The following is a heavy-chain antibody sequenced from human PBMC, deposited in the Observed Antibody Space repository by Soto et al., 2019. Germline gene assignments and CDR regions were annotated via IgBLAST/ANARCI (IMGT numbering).Heavy chain of an antibody. CDR3: ARAYGDSDYYYGMDV. CDR2: INPNSGGT. CDR1: GYTFTGYY. Sequence: RASVKVSFKASGYTFTGYYMHWVRQAPGQGLEWMGWINPNSGGTNYAQKFQGRVTMTGDTSISTAYMELSRLRSDDTAVYYCARAYGDSDYYYGMDVWGQGTTVTVSS. V-gene: IGHV1-2*02. D-gene: IGHD3-10*01. J-gene: IGHJ6*02.